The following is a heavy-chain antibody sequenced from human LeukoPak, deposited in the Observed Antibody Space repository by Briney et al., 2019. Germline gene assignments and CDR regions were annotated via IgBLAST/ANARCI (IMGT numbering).Heavy chain of an antibody. CDR2: ISGSGGST. V-gene: IGHV3-23*01. J-gene: IGHJ4*02. CDR3: AKAIVGTRALDY. D-gene: IGHD5-12*01. Sequence: GGSLRLSCAASGFTFSSYAMSWVPQASGKGLEWVSAISGSGGSTYYADSVKGRFTISRDNSKNTLYLQMNSLRAEDTAVYYCAKAIVGTRALDYWGQGTLVTAS. CDR1: GFTFSSYA.